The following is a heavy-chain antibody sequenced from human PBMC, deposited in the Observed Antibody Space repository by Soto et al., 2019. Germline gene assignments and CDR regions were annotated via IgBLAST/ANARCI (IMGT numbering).Heavy chain of an antibody. CDR3: ARESSGISLDGMDV. D-gene: IGHD1-1*01. V-gene: IGHV1-2*02. J-gene: IGHJ6*02. CDR1: GYTFPGQY. CDR2: INPNSGDT. Sequence: ASVKVSCKASGYTFPGQYMHWVRRAPGQGLAWMGWINPNSGDTNYAQKFQGRVTMTRDTSNGTAYMELSSLRSNDTAIYYCARESSGISLDGMDVWGQGTTVTVSS.